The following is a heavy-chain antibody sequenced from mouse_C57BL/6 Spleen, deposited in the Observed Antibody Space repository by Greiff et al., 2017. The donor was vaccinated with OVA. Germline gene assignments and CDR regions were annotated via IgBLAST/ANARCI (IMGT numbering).Heavy chain of an antibody. CDR2: IHPNSGST. CDR3: ARRGPHGNYCDY. D-gene: IGHD6-1*01. V-gene: IGHV1-64*01. CDR1: GYTFTSYW. Sequence: VKLQQPGAELVKPGASVKLSCKASGYTFTSYWMHWVKQRPGQGLEWIGMIHPNSGSTNYNEKFKSKATLTVDKSSSTAYMQLSSLTSEDSAVYCCARRGPHGNYCDYWGQGTTLTVSS. J-gene: IGHJ2*01.